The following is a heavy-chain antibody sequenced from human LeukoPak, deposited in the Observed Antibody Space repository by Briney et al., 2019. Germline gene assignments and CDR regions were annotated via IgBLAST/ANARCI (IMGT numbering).Heavy chain of an antibody. J-gene: IGHJ6*03. CDR2: ISSSGSTI. V-gene: IGHV3-48*03. Sequence: GGSLRLPCAASGFTFSSYEMNWVRQAPGKGLEWVSYISSSGSTIYYADSVKGRFTISRDNAKNSLYLQMNSLRAEDTAVYYCARGVYYYGSGSYYNQYYMDVWGKGTTVTVSS. D-gene: IGHD3-10*01. CDR3: ARGVYYYGSGSYYNQYYMDV. CDR1: GFTFSSYE.